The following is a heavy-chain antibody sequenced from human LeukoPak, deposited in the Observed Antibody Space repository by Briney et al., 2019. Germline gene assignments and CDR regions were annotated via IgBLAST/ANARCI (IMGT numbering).Heavy chain of an antibody. V-gene: IGHV4-39*01. CDR3: ARPLLYSSSSYDIDV. CDR1: GGSISSSSYF. D-gene: IGHD6-6*01. CDR2: IYFSGST. J-gene: IGHJ6*02. Sequence: PSETLSLTCTVSGGSISSSSYFWGWIRQPPGKGLEWIGTIYFSGSTYQKPSLYYNPSLKSRVTISVDTSKNQFSLTLNSVTAADTAVYYCARPLLYSSSSYDIDVWGQGTTVTVSS.